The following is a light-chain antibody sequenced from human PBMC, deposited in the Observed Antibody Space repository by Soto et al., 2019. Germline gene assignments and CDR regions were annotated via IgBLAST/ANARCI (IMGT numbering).Light chain of an antibody. J-gene: IGKJ5*01. CDR3: QQLFDSPIT. Sequence: DIQVTQCPSSLSTSVGDRVTITCRASQRINIYLNWYRQKPGKAPELLIYAASTLESGVPSRFSATVSGTEFSLTITSLQPEDFATYYCQQLFDSPITFGQGTRLEIK. CDR2: AAS. V-gene: IGKV1-9*01. CDR1: QRINIY.